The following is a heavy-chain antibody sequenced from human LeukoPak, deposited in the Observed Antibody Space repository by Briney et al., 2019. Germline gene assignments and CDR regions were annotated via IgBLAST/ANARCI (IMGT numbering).Heavy chain of an antibody. CDR1: GFTFSSYA. CDR3: TKDLPDYDILTGDFDY. V-gene: IGHV3-23*01. Sequence: PGGSLRLSCAASGFTFSSYAMSWVRQAPGKGLEWVSAISGSGGSTYYADSVKGRFTISRDNSKNTLYLQMNSLRAEDTAAYYCTKDLPDYDILTGDFDYWGQGTLVTVSS. CDR2: ISGSGGST. D-gene: IGHD3-9*01. J-gene: IGHJ4*02.